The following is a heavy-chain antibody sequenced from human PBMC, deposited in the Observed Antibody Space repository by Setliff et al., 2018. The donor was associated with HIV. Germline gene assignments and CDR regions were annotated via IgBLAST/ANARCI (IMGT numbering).Heavy chain of an antibody. Sequence: PSETLALTCTLSGASISSHYWSWIRQAPGQGLEWVGSVDFRGNSSANPSLKSRLMISVDTSKNRLSLKLTSVTAADTAVYFCSRAGYNLWSGYDAFDVWGQGTLVTVS. CDR1: GASISSHY. CDR3: SRAGYNLWSGYDAFDV. V-gene: IGHV4-59*11. J-gene: IGHJ3*01. CDR2: VDFRGNS. D-gene: IGHD3-3*01.